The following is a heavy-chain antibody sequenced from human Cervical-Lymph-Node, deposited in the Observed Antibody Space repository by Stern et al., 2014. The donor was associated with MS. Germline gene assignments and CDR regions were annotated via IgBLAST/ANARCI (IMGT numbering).Heavy chain of an antibody. CDR3: ARVSYDFWSGYYVFDY. J-gene: IGHJ4*02. D-gene: IGHD3-3*01. CDR1: GGSISSGGYY. Sequence: QVQLVESGPGLVKPSQTLSLTCTVSGGSISSGGYYWSWIRQHPGKGLEWIGYIYYSGSTYYNPSLKSRVTISVDTSKTQFSLKLSSVTAADTAVYYCARVSYDFWSGYYVFDYWGQGTLVTVSS. CDR2: IYYSGST. V-gene: IGHV4-31*03.